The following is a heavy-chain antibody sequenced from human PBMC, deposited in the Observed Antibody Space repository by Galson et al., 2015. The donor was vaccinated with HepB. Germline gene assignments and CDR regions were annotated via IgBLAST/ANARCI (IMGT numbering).Heavy chain of an antibody. CDR1: GLTVSSNY. Sequence: SLRLSCAVSGLTVSSNYMSWVRQAPGKGLEWVAVLFTGGTTYYADPVNGRFTISRDNPNNTLYLQMNSLRVEDTAVYYCASRGFATDSSRWYYYWGQGTLVTVS. D-gene: IGHD3-22*01. V-gene: IGHV3-53*01. CDR2: LFTGGTT. J-gene: IGHJ4*02. CDR3: ASRGFATDSSRWYYY.